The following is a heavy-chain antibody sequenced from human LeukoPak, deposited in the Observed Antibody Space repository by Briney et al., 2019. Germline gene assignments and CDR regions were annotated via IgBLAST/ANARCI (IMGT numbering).Heavy chain of an antibody. CDR2: MNPNSGNT. D-gene: IGHD2-2*02. CDR1: GYTFTSYD. J-gene: IGHJ6*03. CDR3: ARDCSSTSCYTSVDYYYYMDV. Sequence: GASVKVSCKASGYTFTSYDINWVRRATGQGLEWMGWMNPNSGNTGYAQKFQGRVTMTRNTSISTAYMELSSLRSEDTAVYYCARDCSSTSCYTSVDYYYYMDVWGKGTTVTVSS. V-gene: IGHV1-8*01.